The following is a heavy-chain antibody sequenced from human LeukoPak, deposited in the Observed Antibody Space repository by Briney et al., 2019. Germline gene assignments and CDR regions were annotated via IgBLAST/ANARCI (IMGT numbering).Heavy chain of an antibody. CDR2: IYYSGST. J-gene: IGHJ4*02. D-gene: IGHD5-18*01. V-gene: IGHV4-59*08. CDR3: ARGRDSYGYYFDY. Sequence: SETLSLTCTVSGGSISNYYWSWIRQPPGKGLEWIGYIYYSGSTNYNPSLKSRVTISVDTSKNQFSLKLSSVTAADTAVYYCARGRDSYGYYFDYWGQGTLVTVSS. CDR1: GGSISNYY.